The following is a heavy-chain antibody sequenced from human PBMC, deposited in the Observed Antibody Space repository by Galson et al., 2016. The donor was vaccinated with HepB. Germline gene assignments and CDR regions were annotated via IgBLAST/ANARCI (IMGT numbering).Heavy chain of an antibody. CDR3: AKYKFGYIRKVLES. CDR2: ISYDGNKK. J-gene: IGHJ4*02. Sequence: SLRLSCAASGFPFPSFGMHWVRQAPGKGPEWLAVISYDGNKKSYAGSVKGRFTISRDNSRNTLYLQMNSLRAEDTAMYYCAKYKFGYIRKVLESWGQGTLVAVSS. D-gene: IGHD5-18*01. V-gene: IGHV3-30*18. CDR1: GFPFPSFG.